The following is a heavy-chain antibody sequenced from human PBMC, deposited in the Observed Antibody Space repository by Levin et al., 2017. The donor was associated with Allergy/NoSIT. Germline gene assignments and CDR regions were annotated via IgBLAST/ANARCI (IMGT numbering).Heavy chain of an antibody. Sequence: GGSLRLSCAASGFTFSNYYMHWVRQAPGKGLEWVSRVYSDGTITDYADSVKGRFTISRDNARNTLYLQVNSLRAEDTAVYYCARGGCSSTSCLDNWGQGILVTVSS. CDR2: VYSDGTIT. J-gene: IGHJ4*02. CDR3: ARGGCSSTSCLDN. D-gene: IGHD2-2*01. CDR1: GFTFSNYY. V-gene: IGHV3-74*01.